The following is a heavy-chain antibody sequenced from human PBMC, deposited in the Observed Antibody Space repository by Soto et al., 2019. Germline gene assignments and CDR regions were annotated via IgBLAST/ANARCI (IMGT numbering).Heavy chain of an antibody. J-gene: IGHJ6*03. V-gene: IGHV1-18*01. CDR2: ISAYNGNT. Sequence: ASVKVSCKASGYTFTSYGISWVRQAPGQGLEWMGWISAYNGNTNFAQKLQGRVTMTTDTSTSTAYMELRSLRSDDTAVYYCARDRGCSSTSCYAPRENCSGGSCYPYYYYYMDVWGKGTTVTGSS. CDR3: ARDRGCSSTSCYAPRENCSGGSCYPYYYYYMDV. CDR1: GYTFTSYG. D-gene: IGHD2-2*01.